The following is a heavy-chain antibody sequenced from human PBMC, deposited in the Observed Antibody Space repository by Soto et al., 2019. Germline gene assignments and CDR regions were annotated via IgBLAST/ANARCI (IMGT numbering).Heavy chain of an antibody. CDR1: GFTFSSYS. D-gene: IGHD3-22*01. J-gene: IGHJ4*02. CDR3: ARDLVSMGDSSGLTLHHDY. CDR2: ISSSSSYI. Sequence: PGGSLRLSCAASGFTFSSYSMNWVRQAPGKGLEWVSSISSSSSYIYYADSVKGRFTISRDNAKNSLYLQMNSLRAEDTAVYYCARDLVSMGDSSGLTLHHDYWGQGTLVTVSS. V-gene: IGHV3-21*01.